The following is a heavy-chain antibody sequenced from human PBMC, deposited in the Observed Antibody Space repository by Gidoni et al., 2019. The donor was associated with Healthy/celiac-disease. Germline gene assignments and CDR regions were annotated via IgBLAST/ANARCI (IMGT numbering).Heavy chain of an antibody. CDR2: ISGSGGST. V-gene: IGHV3-23*01. Sequence: EVQLLESGGGLVQPGGSLRPSCAASGFTFGSYAMSWVRQAPGKGLEWVSAISGSGGSTYYADSVKGRFTISRDNSKNTLYLQMNSLRAEDTAVYYCERDYYDSSGSEAFDIWGQGTMVTVSS. CDR1: GFTFGSYA. J-gene: IGHJ3*02. D-gene: IGHD3-22*01. CDR3: ERDYYDSSGSEAFDI.